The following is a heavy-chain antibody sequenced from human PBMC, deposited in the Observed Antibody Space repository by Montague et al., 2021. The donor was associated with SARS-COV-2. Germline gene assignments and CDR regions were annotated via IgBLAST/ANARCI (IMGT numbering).Heavy chain of an antibody. Sequence: SETLSLTCTVSGGSVSSSPYYWGWIRQPPGRGLEWVGSISYSGRTYFSPSLKSRLTISVDSSENQLSLRLSSVTAADTAVYYCASSYYYGSGAYVYNYYMDVWGKGTRVTVSS. V-gene: IGHV4-39*01. CDR2: ISYSGRT. CDR1: GGSVSSSPYY. J-gene: IGHJ6*03. CDR3: ASSYYYGSGAYVYNYYMDV. D-gene: IGHD3-10*01.